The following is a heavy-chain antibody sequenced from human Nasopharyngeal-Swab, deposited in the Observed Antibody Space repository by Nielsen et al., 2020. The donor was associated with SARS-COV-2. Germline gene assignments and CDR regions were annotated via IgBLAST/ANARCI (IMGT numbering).Heavy chain of an antibody. D-gene: IGHD3-3*01. CDR2: ISYDGSNK. CDR3: ANSDFWSGYYKPHYYYYGMDV. V-gene: IGHV3-30*18. Sequence: WIRQPPGKRLEWVAVISYDGSNKYYADSVKGRFTISRDNSKNTLYLQMNSLRAEDTAVYYCANSDFWSGYYKPHYYYYGMDVWGQGTTVTVSS. J-gene: IGHJ6*02.